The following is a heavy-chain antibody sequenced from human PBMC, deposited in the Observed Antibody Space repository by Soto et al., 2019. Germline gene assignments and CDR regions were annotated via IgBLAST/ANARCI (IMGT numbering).Heavy chain of an antibody. CDR2: ISDTGRT. CDR1: GGSLNDHG. CDR3: ARVAYSSGHFDY. V-gene: IGHV4-59*11. D-gene: IGHD6-19*01. J-gene: IGHJ4*02. Sequence: SETLSVTCNVSGGSLNDHGWAWIRQPPGQGLELVAYISDTGRTDYNPFLKSRLSISVDTSRNQFSLEVRSLTSADTAIYYCARVAYSSGHFDYRGRGTLVTVSS.